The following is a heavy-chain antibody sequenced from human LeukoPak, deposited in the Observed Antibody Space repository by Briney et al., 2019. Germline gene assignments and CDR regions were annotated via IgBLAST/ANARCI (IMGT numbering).Heavy chain of an antibody. CDR3: AKGGLRYDFWSGYPIPFDY. J-gene: IGHJ4*02. Sequence: GGSLRLSCAASGFTFSSYAMSWVRQAPGKGLEWVSAISGSGGSTYYADSVKGRFTISRDNSKNTLYLQMNSLRAEDTAVYYCAKGGLRYDFWSGYPIPFDYWGQGTLVTVSS. V-gene: IGHV3-23*01. CDR2: ISGSGGST. CDR1: GFTFSSYA. D-gene: IGHD3-3*01.